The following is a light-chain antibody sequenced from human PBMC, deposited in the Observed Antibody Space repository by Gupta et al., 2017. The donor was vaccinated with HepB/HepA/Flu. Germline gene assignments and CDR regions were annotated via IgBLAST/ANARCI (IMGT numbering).Light chain of an antibody. V-gene: IGKV3-20*01. J-gene: IGKJ3*01. CDR3: QQYGSSSCT. Sequence: EIVLTQSPGTLSLSPGERATLSCRASQSVSSSYLAWYQQKPGQAPRLLIYGASSRATGIPDRCSGSGSGTDFTLTISRLEPEDFAVYYCQQYGSSSCTFGPGTKVDIK. CDR1: QSVSSSY. CDR2: GAS.